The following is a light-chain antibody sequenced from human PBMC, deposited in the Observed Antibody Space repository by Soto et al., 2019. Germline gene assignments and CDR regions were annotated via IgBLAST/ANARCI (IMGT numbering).Light chain of an antibody. CDR3: QQYGSSPS. V-gene: IGKV3D-20*01. CDR2: DTS. J-gene: IGKJ1*01. CDR1: QRVSGGF. Sequence: DIVLTQSRATLSLSPGERATLYCGASQRVSGGFLAWYQQKPGLAPRLILYDTSFRATGIPDRFSGSGSGTDFTLTTSRLDPEDFAVYYCQQYGSSPSFGQGTKVDI.